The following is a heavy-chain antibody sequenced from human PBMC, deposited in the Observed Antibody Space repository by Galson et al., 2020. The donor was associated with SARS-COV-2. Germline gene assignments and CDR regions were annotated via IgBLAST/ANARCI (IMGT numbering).Heavy chain of an antibody. D-gene: IGHD6-13*01. CDR1: GFTFSHYW. Sequence: GGSLRLSCAASGFTFSHYWMSWVRQAPGKGLQWVANIKTDGSLKHYADSVKGRFTISRDNTKNSVYLQMNSLRAEDTAMYYCATEHEAADGWGQGTLVTVSS. J-gene: IGHJ1*01. V-gene: IGHV3-7*03. CDR2: IKTDGSLK. CDR3: ATEHEAADG.